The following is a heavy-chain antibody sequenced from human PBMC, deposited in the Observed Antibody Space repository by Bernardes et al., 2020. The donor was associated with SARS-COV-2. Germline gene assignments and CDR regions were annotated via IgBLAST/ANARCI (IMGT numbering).Heavy chain of an antibody. Sequence: GGSLRLSCVASGFAFSDFGMAWVRQAPGKGLEWVALISYDGSNKYYADSVKGRFTISRDNSKNTLYLQMNSLRAEDTAVYYCAKDGGGYSSSWGQGTTVTVSS. CDR1: GFAFSDFG. CDR2: ISYDGSNK. V-gene: IGHV3-30*18. CDR3: AKDGGGYSSS. J-gene: IGHJ6*02. D-gene: IGHD6-13*01.